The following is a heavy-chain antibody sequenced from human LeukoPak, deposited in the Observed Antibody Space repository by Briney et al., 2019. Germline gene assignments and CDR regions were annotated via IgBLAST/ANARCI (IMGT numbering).Heavy chain of an antibody. Sequence: SETLSLTCTVSGGSISSSGYYWGWIRQPPGKGLEWIGSIYYSGNTYYNASLESRVTISVVTSKNQFSLKLTSVTAADTAVYYCARHRGKREYYDFWSGPPFDPWGKGTLVTVSS. CDR1: GGSISSSGYY. D-gene: IGHD3-3*01. J-gene: IGHJ5*02. CDR3: ARHRGKREYYDFWSGPPFDP. V-gene: IGHV4-39*01. CDR2: IYYSGNT.